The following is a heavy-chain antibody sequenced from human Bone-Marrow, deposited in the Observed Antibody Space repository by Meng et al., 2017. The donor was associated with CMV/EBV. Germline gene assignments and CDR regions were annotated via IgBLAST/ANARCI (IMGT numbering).Heavy chain of an antibody. D-gene: IGHD3-3*01. CDR1: GFTFSSYE. V-gene: IGHV3-21*01. J-gene: IGHJ4*02. CDR3: ARDRRGGSITIFGVAFDD. CDR2: ISSSSSYI. Sequence: GGSLRLSCAASGFTFSSYEMNWVRQAPGKGLEWVSSISSSSSYIYYADSVKGRFTISRDNAKNSLYLQMNSLRAEDTAVYYCARDRRGGSITIFGVAFDDWGQGTLVTVSS.